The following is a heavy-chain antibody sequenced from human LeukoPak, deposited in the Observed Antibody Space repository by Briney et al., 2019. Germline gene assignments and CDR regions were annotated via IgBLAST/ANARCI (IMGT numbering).Heavy chain of an antibody. J-gene: IGHJ4*02. V-gene: IGHV3-30*02. CDR1: GFTFSTYT. Sequence: GGSLRLSCAASGFTFSTYTMHWFRQAPDKGLEWVASLQSDGSNKNYADSVKGRFTISRDNSKNTVHLQMNSLRAEDTAVYYCAKGAYGSGTDWGQGTLVTVSS. CDR3: AKGAYGSGTD. CDR2: LQSDGSNK. D-gene: IGHD3-10*01.